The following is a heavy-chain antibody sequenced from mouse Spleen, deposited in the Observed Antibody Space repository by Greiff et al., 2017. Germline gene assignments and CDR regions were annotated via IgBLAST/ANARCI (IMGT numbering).Heavy chain of an antibody. D-gene: IGHD3-3*01. CDR2: INPSNGGT. J-gene: IGHJ4*01. Sequence: VHLVESGTELVKPGASVKLSCKASGYTFTSYWMHWVKQRPGQGLEWIGNINPSNGGTNYNEKFKSKATLTVDKSSSTAYMQLSSLTSEDSAVYYCAREGPYYYAMDYWGQGTSVTVSS. CDR1: GYTFTSYW. V-gene: IGHV1-53*01. CDR3: AREGPYYYAMDY.